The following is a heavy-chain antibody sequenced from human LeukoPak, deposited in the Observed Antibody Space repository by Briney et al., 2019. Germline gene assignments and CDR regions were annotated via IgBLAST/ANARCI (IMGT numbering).Heavy chain of an antibody. J-gene: IGHJ6*03. Sequence: PGRSLRLSCAASGFTFSSYAMHWVRQAPGKGLEWVAVISYDGSNKYYADSVKGRFTISRDNSKNTLHLQMNSLRAEDTAVYYCARDYAALSYYYYYYMDVWGKGTTVTVSS. CDR2: ISYDGSNK. CDR3: ARDYAALSYYYYYYMDV. CDR1: GFTFSSYA. V-gene: IGHV3-30*01. D-gene: IGHD6-6*01.